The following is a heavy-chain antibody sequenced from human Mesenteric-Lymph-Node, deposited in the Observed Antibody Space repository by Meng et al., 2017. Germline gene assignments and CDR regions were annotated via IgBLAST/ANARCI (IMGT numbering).Heavy chain of an antibody. J-gene: IGHJ4*02. D-gene: IGHD2-21*02. CDR2: ISGSGGST. Sequence: GGSLRLSWAASGFTFSSYAMSWVRQAPGKGLEWVSAISGSGGSTYYADSVKGRFTISRDNSKNPLYRQINCLRAEDTAVYYCAKGDGEYCRGGDCHYFDYWGQGALVTVSS. CDR1: GFTFSSYA. CDR3: AKGDGEYCRGGDCHYFDY. V-gene: IGHV3-23*01.